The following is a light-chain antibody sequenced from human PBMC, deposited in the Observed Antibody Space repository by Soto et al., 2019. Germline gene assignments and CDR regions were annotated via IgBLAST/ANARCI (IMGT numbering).Light chain of an antibody. J-gene: IGKJ1*01. CDR3: QQYNSYWT. CDR2: DAS. V-gene: IGKV3-11*01. CDR1: QSVRTH. Sequence: EIVLTQSPVTLSLSPGERATLSCRASQSVRTHLAWYQVKPGQAPRLLIYDASNRATGIPARFSGSGSGTDFTLTISSLEPEDFATYYCQQYNSYWTFGQGTKVDIK.